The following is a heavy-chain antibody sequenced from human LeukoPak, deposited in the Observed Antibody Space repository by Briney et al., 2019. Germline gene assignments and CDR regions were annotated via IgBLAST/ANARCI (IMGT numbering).Heavy chain of an antibody. CDR2: ISGSSSYV. Sequence: NPGGSLRLSCATSGFTFTTYSMNWVRQAPGKGLEWVSSISGSSSYVYYADSVKGRFTIFRDNAHNSLHLQMNSLRAEDTAVYYCARDHYGGYDLDYWGQGTLVTASS. CDR3: ARDHYGGYDLDY. V-gene: IGHV3-21*01. CDR1: GFTFTTYS. J-gene: IGHJ4*02. D-gene: IGHD5-12*01.